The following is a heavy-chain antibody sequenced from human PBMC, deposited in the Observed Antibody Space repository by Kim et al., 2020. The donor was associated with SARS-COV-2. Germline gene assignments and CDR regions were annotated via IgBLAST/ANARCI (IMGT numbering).Heavy chain of an antibody. CDR2: INPNSGGT. J-gene: IGHJ5*02. CDR1: GYTFSDFY. V-gene: IGHV1-2*06. CDR3: AKGLRSKYRSTGWFDP. D-gene: IGHD4-17*01. Sequence: ASVKVSCKTSGYTFSDFYMHWVRQAPGQGREWMGRINPNSGGTNYAQKFQGRVTLTRDTSISTAYMELSRLTSDDTAVYYCAKGLRSKYRSTGWFDPWGQ.